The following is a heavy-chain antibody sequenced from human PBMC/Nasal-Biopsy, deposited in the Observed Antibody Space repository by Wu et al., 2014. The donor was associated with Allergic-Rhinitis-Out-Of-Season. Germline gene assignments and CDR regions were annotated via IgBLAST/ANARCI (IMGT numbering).Heavy chain of an antibody. Sequence: TLSLTCTVSGVSMHSDNYYWGWVRQPQDGLEVIGRHCHYRWRRPYYNPSLTSRVTIPVDTSKNQFSLKLTSVTAADTALYYCASISGGLSSDGFDVWGQGTMVTVSS. CDR3: ASISGGLSSDGFDV. D-gene: IGHD3-16*01. CDR1: GVSMHSDNYY. CDR2: CHYRWRRP. V-gene: IGHV4-39*01. J-gene: IGHJ3*01.